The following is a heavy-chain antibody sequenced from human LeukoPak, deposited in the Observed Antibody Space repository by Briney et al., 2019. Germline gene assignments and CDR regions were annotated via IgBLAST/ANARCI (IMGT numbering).Heavy chain of an antibody. Sequence: PGESLRLSCAASGFSLSNYWMTWVRQSPGKGLEWVAIINPDGSGQYSVDSVKGRFTISRDNAKNSLYLQMSSLRAEDTAVYYCARGGHRQKEFWGQGTLVTVSS. CDR1: GFSLSNYW. J-gene: IGHJ4*02. V-gene: IGHV3-7*01. D-gene: IGHD3-10*01. CDR3: ARGGHRQKEF. CDR2: INPDGSGQ.